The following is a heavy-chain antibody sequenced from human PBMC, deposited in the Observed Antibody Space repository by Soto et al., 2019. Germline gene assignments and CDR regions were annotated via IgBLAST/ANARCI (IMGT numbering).Heavy chain of an antibody. CDR3: AAVYDFWSGYHDY. D-gene: IGHD3-3*01. Sequence: PSETLSLTCPVSGGSISSGDYYWSWIRQPPGKGLEWIGYIYYSGSTYYNPSLKSRVTISVDTSKNQFSLKLSSVTAADTAVYYCAAVYDFWSGYHDYWGQGTLVTVSS. J-gene: IGHJ4*02. CDR1: GGSISSGDYY. V-gene: IGHV4-30-4*01. CDR2: IYYSGST.